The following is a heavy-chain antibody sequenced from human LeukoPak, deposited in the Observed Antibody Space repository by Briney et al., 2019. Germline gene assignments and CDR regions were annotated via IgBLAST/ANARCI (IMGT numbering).Heavy chain of an antibody. CDR3: AKDARGGSNWFDP. Sequence: GGSLRLSCAAFGFTFSTYEMNWVRQAPGKGLEWVSYISSSSSTIYYADSVKGRFTISRDNSKNTLYLQMNSLRAEDTAVYYCAKDARGGSNWFDPWGQGTLVTVSS. J-gene: IGHJ5*02. CDR1: GFTFSTYE. V-gene: IGHV3-48*03. CDR2: ISSSSSTI. D-gene: IGHD2-15*01.